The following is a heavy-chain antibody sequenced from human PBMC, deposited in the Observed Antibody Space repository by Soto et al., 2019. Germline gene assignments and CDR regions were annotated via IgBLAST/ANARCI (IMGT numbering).Heavy chain of an antibody. CDR1: GYTFTSYD. Sequence: ASVKVACNASGYTFTSYDINWVRQATGQGLEWMGWMNPHSGNTGYAQKFQGRVTMTRNTSISTAYMELSSLRSEDTAVYYCARVTTIFGVVIFSYGMDVWGQGTTVTVSS. V-gene: IGHV1-8*01. CDR3: ARVTTIFGVVIFSYGMDV. D-gene: IGHD3-3*01. CDR2: MNPHSGNT. J-gene: IGHJ6*02.